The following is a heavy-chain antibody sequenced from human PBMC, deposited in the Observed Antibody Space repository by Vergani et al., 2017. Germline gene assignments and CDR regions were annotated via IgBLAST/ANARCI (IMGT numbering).Heavy chain of an antibody. D-gene: IGHD3-10*01. CDR1: GGSISSYY. J-gene: IGHJ4*02. Sequence: QVQLQESGPGLVKPSETLSLTCTVSGGSISSYYWSWIRQPPGKGLEWIGYIYYSGSTNYNPSLKSRVTMSVDTSKNQFSLKLSSVTAADTAVYYCARVTMVRGVITFFDYWGQGTLVTVSS. CDR2: IYYSGST. V-gene: IGHV4-59*12. CDR3: ARVTMVRGVITFFDY.